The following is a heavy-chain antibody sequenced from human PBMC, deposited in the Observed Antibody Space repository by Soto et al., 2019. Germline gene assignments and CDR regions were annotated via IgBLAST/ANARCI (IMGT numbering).Heavy chain of an antibody. V-gene: IGHV1-2*02. CDR1: GYSVSDYF. J-gene: IGHJ6*02. Sequence: QVQLVQSGAEVKKSGASVKVSCKASGYSVSDYFIQWVRQAPGQGLEWVPWINPKSAATNYAKKFQGRVSLTWDTSFSTAYMELTRLRPDDTAVYYCARIKWGLDYYNGMDVWGQGTTVIVSS. CDR3: ARIKWGLDYYNGMDV. CDR2: INPKSAAT. D-gene: IGHD1-26*01.